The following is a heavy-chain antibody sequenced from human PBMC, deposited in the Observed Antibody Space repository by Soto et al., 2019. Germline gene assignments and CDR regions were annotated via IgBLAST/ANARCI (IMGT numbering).Heavy chain of an antibody. CDR3: ARDAVAGTRRAIDI. CDR2: IYTSGST. D-gene: IGHD6-19*01. V-gene: IGHV4-4*07. J-gene: IGHJ3*02. CDR1: GGSISSYY. Sequence: SETLSLTCTVSGGSISSYYWSWIRQPAGKGLEWIGRIYTSGSTNYNPSLKSRVTMSVDTSKNQFSLKLSSVTAADTAVYYCARDAVAGTRRAIDIWGQGTMVTVSS.